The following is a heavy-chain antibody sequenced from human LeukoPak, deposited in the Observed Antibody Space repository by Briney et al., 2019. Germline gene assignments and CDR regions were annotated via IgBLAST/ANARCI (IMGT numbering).Heavy chain of an antibody. Sequence: GASVKVSCKASGYTFTSYYMHWVRQAPGQELEWMGIINPSGGSTSYAQKFQGRVTMTRDTSTSTVYMELSSLRSEDTAVYYCARADCSSTSCFLFDYWGQGTLVTVSS. J-gene: IGHJ4*02. CDR2: INPSGGST. CDR3: ARADCSSTSCFLFDY. V-gene: IGHV1-46*01. CDR1: GYTFTSYY. D-gene: IGHD2-2*01.